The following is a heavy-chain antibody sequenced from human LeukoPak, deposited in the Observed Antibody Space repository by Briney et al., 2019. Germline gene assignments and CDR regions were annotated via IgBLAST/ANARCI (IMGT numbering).Heavy chain of an antibody. CDR3: AREGGYSGYY. CDR1: GGSISSSSYY. J-gene: IGHJ4*02. Sequence: SETLSLTCTVSGGSISSSSYYWGWIRQPPGKGLEWIGTIYYSGSTYYNPSLKSRVTISLDTSKNQFSLKVSSVTAADTAVYYCAREGGYSGYYWGQGTLVTVSS. V-gene: IGHV4-39*07. D-gene: IGHD5-12*01. CDR2: IYYSGST.